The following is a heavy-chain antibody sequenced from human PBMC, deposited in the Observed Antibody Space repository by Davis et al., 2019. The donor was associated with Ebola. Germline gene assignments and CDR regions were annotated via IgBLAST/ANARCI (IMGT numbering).Heavy chain of an antibody. D-gene: IGHD6-6*01. CDR1: GYTFTSYA. Sequence: AASVKVSCKASGYTFTSYAMHWVRQAPGQRLEWMGWINAGNGNTKYSQKFQGRVTITRDTSASTACMELSSLRSEDTAVYYCARGSSKAYYYYGMDVWGQGTTVTVSS. J-gene: IGHJ6*02. CDR3: ARGSSKAYYYYGMDV. V-gene: IGHV1-3*01. CDR2: INAGNGNT.